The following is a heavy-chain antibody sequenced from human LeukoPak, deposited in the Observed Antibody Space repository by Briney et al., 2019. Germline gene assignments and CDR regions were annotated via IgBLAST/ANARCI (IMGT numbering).Heavy chain of an antibody. CDR3: AKDVVPWFGETTDYNGMDV. D-gene: IGHD3-10*01. Sequence: PGGSLRLSCAASGFTFSRYGMHWVRQAPGKGLEWVAVISYDGTNKYYADSVKGRFTISRDNSKNTLYLQVSSLRGEDTAVYYRAKDVVPWFGETTDYNGMDVWGQGTTVTVSS. V-gene: IGHV3-30*18. J-gene: IGHJ6*02. CDR1: GFTFSRYG. CDR2: ISYDGTNK.